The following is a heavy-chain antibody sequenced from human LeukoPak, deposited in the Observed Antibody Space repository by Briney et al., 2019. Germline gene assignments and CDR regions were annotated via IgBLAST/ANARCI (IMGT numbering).Heavy chain of an antibody. CDR3: ARLGWSDAFDI. V-gene: IGHV4-59*08. D-gene: IGHD2-15*01. CDR1: GGSFSGYY. CDR2: IYYSGST. Sequence: ASETLSLTCAVYGGSFSGYYWSWIRQPPGKGLEWIGYIYYSGSTYYNPSLKSRVTISVDTSKNQFSLRLSSVTAADTAVYYCARLGWSDAFDIWGQGTMVTVSS. J-gene: IGHJ3*02.